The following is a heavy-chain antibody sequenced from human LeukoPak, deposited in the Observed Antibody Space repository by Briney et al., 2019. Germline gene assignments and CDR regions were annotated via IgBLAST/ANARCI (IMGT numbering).Heavy chain of an antibody. CDR1: GGSISSYY. CDR2: IYYSGST. CDR3: ARGPYYDILTGYYNNLFDY. Sequence: SEALSLTCTVSGGSISSYYWSWIRQPPGKGLEWIGYIYYSGSTNYNPSLKSRVTISVDTSKNQFSLKLSSVTAADTAVYYCARGPYYDILTGYYNNLFDYWGQGTLVTVSS. D-gene: IGHD3-9*01. V-gene: IGHV4-59*01. J-gene: IGHJ4*02.